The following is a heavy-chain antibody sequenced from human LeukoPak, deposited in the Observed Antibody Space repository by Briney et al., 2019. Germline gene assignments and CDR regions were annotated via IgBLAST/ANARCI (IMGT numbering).Heavy chain of an antibody. CDR1: GGSFSAYY. Sequence: SETLSLTCAVYGGSFSAYYWSWIRQPPGKGLEWIGEINHSGSTNYNPSLKSRVTISVDTSKNQFSLKLSSVTAADTAVYYCARATMARVDAFDIWGQGTMVTVSS. V-gene: IGHV4-34*01. CDR3: ARATMARVDAFDI. D-gene: IGHD3-10*01. CDR2: INHSGST. J-gene: IGHJ3*02.